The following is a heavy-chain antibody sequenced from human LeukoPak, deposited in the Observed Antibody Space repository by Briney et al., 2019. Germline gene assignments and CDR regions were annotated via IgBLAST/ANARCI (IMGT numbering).Heavy chain of an antibody. D-gene: IGHD4-11*01. V-gene: IGHV1-18*01. J-gene: IGHJ4*02. Sequence: GASVKVSCKASGYTFTSYGISWVRQAPGQGLEWMGWISAYNGNTNYAQKLQGRVTMTTDTSTSTAYMELRRLRSDDTAMYFCARELVRTVSEYWAKGTLVTVSS. CDR1: GYTFTSYG. CDR3: ARELVRTVSEY. CDR2: ISAYNGNT.